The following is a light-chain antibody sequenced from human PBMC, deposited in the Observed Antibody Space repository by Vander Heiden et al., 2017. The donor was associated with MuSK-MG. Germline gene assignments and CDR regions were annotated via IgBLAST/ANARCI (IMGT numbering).Light chain of an antibody. J-gene: IGKJ3*01. V-gene: IGKV3D-15*01. CDR1: ESVNND. CDR3: QQDNNWPQT. Sequence: EIVMTQSPATLSVSPGERATLSCRASESVNNDLAWCQQKPGQAPRLLIYGASTRASGIPARFSGSRSGTEFTLTISSLQPEDFAVYYCQQDNNWPQTFGRGTKVEI. CDR2: GAS.